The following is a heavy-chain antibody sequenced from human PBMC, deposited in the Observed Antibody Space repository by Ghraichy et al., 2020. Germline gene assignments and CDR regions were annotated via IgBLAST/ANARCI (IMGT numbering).Heavy chain of an antibody. J-gene: IGHJ2*01. D-gene: IGHD3-3*01. CDR1: GLSFGSYG. CDR2: IRYDGSDK. V-gene: IGHV3-30*02. Sequence: GGSLRLSCAASGLSFGSYGMHWVRQAPGKGLEWVAFIRYDGSDKYYEDSVKGRFTISRANSKNTLYLQMSSLRAEDTAVYYCAKDLRVRGRYFDLWGRDTLVTVSS. CDR3: AKDLRVRGRYFDL.